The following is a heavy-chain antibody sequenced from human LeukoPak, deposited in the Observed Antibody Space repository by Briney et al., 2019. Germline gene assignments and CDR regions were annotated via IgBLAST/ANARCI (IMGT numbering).Heavy chain of an antibody. J-gene: IGHJ4*02. D-gene: IGHD6-13*01. CDR1: GFTFSSYE. V-gene: IGHV3-48*03. CDR3: AREEYSSSWLPHYFDY. Sequence: GGSLRLAGAASGFTFSSYEMNWVRQAPGKGLEWVSYISSSGSTIYYADSVKGRFTISRENAKNSLYLQMNSLRAEDTAVYYCAREEYSSSWLPHYFDYWGQGTLVTVSS. CDR2: ISSSGSTI.